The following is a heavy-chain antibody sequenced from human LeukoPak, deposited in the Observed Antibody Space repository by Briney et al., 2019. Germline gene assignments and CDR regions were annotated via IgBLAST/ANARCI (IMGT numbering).Heavy chain of an antibody. CDR1: GFTVSSNY. D-gene: IGHD5-24*01. CDR2: IYSGGST. J-gene: IGHJ4*02. Sequence: GGSLRLSCAASGFTVSSNYMSWVRQAPGKGLEWVSVIYSGGSTYYADSVKGRFTISRDNSKNTLYLQMNSLRAEDTAVYYCAREIRGYNALGYWGQGTLVTVSS. CDR3: AREIRGYNALGY. V-gene: IGHV3-53*01.